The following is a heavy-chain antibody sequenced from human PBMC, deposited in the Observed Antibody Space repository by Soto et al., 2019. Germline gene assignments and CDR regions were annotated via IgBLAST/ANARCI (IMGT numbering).Heavy chain of an antibody. D-gene: IGHD5-12*01. V-gene: IGHV3-30*18. J-gene: IGHJ4*02. Sequence: GGSLRLSCAASGFTFSSYGMHWVRQAPGKGLEWVAVISYDGSNKYYADSVKGRFTISRDNSKNTLYLQMNSLRAEDTAVYYCAKALFIFSVATISGYWGQGTLVTVSS. CDR3: AKALFIFSVATISGY. CDR2: ISYDGSNK. CDR1: GFTFSSYG.